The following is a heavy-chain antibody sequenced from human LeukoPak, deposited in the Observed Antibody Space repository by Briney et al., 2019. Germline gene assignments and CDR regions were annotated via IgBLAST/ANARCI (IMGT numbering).Heavy chain of an antibody. Sequence: GESLQISCKGSGYSFTSYWIAWVRQMPGRGLEWMGIIFPEDSNTRYSPSFQGQVTISADKSINTAYLQWSSLKASDTAMYYCARHFDYWGQGTLVTVSS. CDR2: IFPEDSNT. CDR3: ARHFDY. J-gene: IGHJ4*02. CDR1: GYSFTSYW. V-gene: IGHV5-51*01.